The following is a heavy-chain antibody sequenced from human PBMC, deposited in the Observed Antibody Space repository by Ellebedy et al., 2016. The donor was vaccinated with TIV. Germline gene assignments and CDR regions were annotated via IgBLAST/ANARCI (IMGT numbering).Heavy chain of an antibody. D-gene: IGHD2-15*01. J-gene: IGHJ6*02. V-gene: IGHV4-39*07. Sequence: SETLSLTCTVSGDSISSSRGHWGWIRQPPGKGLEWIGSIYYSGYTYYNPSLKSRVSISIDTSQRQFSLRLSSVTATDSGVYYCVRGCSVSCYYYWALDVWGQGTTVTVSS. CDR2: IYYSGYT. CDR1: GDSISSSRGH. CDR3: VRGCSVSCYYYWALDV.